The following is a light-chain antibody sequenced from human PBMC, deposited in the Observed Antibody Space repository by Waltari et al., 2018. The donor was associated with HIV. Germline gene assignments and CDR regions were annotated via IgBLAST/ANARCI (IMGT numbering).Light chain of an antibody. CDR3: QQHAISPGT. V-gene: IGKV3-11*01. J-gene: IGKJ5*01. Sequence: EIVLTQSPATLSLSPGDSHTLSCRASQSIATYLAWYQHKPGQPPRLLMSHASTRATGIPARFSGSGSGTDFTLTISSLEPEDFSIYYCQQHAISPGTFGHGTRLEI. CDR2: HAS. CDR1: QSIATY.